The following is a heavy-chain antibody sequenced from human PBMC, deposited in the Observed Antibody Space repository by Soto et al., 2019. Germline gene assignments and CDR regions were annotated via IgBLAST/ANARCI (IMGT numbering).Heavy chain of an antibody. CDR3: AKDLTDIVVVVAATLGFDY. CDR1: GFTFSSYA. CDR2: ISGSGGST. V-gene: IGHV3-23*01. Sequence: GGSLRLSCAASGFTFSSYAMSWVRQAPGKGLEWVSAISGSGGSTYYADSVKGRFTISRDNSKNTLYLQMNSLRAEDTAVYYCAKDLTDIVVVVAATLGFDYWGQGTLVTVSS. D-gene: IGHD2-15*01. J-gene: IGHJ4*02.